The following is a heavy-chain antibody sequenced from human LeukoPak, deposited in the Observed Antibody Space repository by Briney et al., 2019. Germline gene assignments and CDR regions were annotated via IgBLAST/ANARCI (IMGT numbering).Heavy chain of an antibody. D-gene: IGHD4-23*01. Sequence: SETLSLTCAVSGGSFSGYYWSWIRQPPGKGLEWIGEINHSGSTNYNPSLKSRVTISVDTSKNQFSLKLSSVTAADTAVYYCARTVVTLGYYFDYWGQGTLVTVSS. V-gene: IGHV4-34*01. CDR2: INHSGST. J-gene: IGHJ4*02. CDR3: ARTVVTLGYYFDY. CDR1: GGSFSGYY.